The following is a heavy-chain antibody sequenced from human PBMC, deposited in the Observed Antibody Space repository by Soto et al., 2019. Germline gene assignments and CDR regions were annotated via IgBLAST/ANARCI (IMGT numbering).Heavy chain of an antibody. CDR2: ISGSGGST. V-gene: IGHV3-23*01. CDR1: GFTFSSYA. J-gene: IGHJ4*02. CDR3: ARTTAVPNTLRSRYFFDY. Sequence: GGSLRLSCAASGFTFSSYAMSWVRQAPGKGLEWVSAISGSGGSTYYADSVKGRFTISRDNSKNTLYLQMNSLRAEDTALYYCARTTAVPNTLRSRYFFDYWGQGTLVTVSS. D-gene: IGHD1-7*01.